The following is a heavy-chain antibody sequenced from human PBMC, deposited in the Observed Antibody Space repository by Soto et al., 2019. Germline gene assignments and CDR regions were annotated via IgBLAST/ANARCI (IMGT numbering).Heavy chain of an antibody. CDR2: IYYSGST. CDR1: GGSISSYY. CDR3: GRDHEVRGVRWFDP. Sequence: SETLSLTCTVSGGSISSYYWSWIRQPPGKGLEWIGYIYYSGSTNYNPSLKSRVTISVDTSKNQFALKLSSVTAADTAVYYCGRDHEVRGVRWFDPWGKGTLVTVSS. J-gene: IGHJ5*02. D-gene: IGHD3-10*01. V-gene: IGHV4-59*01.